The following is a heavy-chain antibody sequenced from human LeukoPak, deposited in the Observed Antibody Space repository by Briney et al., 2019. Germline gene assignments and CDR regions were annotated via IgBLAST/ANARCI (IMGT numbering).Heavy chain of an antibody. J-gene: IGHJ4*02. CDR3: ARDKIVGPTNFDN. V-gene: IGHV3-7*03. D-gene: IGHD1-26*01. CDR2: IKQDGSEK. Sequence: PGGSLRLSCAASGFTVSSNYMSWVRQAPGKGLEWVANIKQDGSEKYYVDSVKGRFTISRDNAKNSLYLQMNSLRAEDTAVYYCARDKIVGPTNFDNWGQGTLVTVSS. CDR1: GFTVSSNY.